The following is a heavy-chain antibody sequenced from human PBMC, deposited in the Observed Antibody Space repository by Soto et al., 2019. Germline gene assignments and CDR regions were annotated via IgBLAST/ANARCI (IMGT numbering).Heavy chain of an antibody. CDR3: VKQAHGLDGVSFDY. D-gene: IGHD3-16*01. V-gene: IGHV3-64D*06. CDR1: GFIFSEST. Sequence: GGSLRLSCSASGFIFSESTIYWVRQVPGKGLEAISAVSTSGRSTYYADSVKDRFTISRDNSKNTLFLQMGSLRPEDTAIYYCVKQAHGLDGVSFDYWGQGTQVTVSS. CDR2: VSTSGRST. J-gene: IGHJ4*02.